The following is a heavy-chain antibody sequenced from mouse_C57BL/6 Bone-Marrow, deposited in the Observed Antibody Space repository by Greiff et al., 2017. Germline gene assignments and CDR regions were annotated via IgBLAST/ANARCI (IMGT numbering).Heavy chain of an antibody. CDR1: GFTFSDYG. D-gene: IGHD1-1*01. CDR3: ATHYGSSYGYFDV. V-gene: IGHV5-17*01. J-gene: IGHJ1*03. Sequence: EVHLVESGGGLVKPGGSLKLSCAASGFTFSDYGMHWVRQAPEKGLEWVAYISSGSSTIYYADTVKGRFTISRDNAKNTLFLQMTSLRSEDTAMYYCATHYGSSYGYFDVWGTGTTVTVSS. CDR2: ISSGSSTI.